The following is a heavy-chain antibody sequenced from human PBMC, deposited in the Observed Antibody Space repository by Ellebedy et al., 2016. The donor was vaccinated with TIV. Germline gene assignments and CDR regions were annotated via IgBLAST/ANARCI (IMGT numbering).Heavy chain of an antibody. Sequence: GESLKISCAASGFTFSNAWMNWVRQAPGKGLEWVGRIKSKTDGGTTDYAAPVKGRFTISRDDSKNTLYLQMNNLRAEDTAVYYCVRAWGGHDSSGYFYEREYYFDYWGQGTLVTVSS. D-gene: IGHD3-22*01. J-gene: IGHJ4*02. CDR2: IKSKTDGGTT. V-gene: IGHV3-15*07. CDR1: GFTFSNAW. CDR3: VRAWGGHDSSGYFYEREYYFDY.